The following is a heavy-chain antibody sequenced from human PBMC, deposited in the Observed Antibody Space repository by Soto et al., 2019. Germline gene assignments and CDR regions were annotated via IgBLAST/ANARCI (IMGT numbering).Heavy chain of an antibody. D-gene: IGHD3-10*01. CDR2: INPILTLS. J-gene: IGHJ4*01. CDR1: GDTFSYYT. Sequence: QVQLVQSGAEVKKPGSSVKVSCKTSGDTFSYYTVNWVRQAPGLGLEWMGRINPILTLSNYAQNIRGRVSITEDKSTSTAYMELRSLRSEDTAMYYCAASYGSGYRDFDFWGHGALVTVSS. V-gene: IGHV1-69*02. CDR3: AASYGSGYRDFDF.